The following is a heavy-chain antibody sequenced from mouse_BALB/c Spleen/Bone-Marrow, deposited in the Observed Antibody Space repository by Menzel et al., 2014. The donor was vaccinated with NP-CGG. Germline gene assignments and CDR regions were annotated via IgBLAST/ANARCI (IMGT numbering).Heavy chain of an antibody. D-gene: IGHD2-1*01. CDR1: GFNIKDTY. V-gene: IGHV14-3*02. Sequence: VQLQQSGAELVKPGASVKLSCTASGFNIKDTYMHWVKQRPEQGLEWIGRIDPANGNTKYDPKFQGKATITADTSSNTAYLQLSSLTSEDTAFYYCARLYGNYLFYAMDYWGQGTSVTVSS. J-gene: IGHJ4*01. CDR3: ARLYGNYLFYAMDY. CDR2: IDPANGNT.